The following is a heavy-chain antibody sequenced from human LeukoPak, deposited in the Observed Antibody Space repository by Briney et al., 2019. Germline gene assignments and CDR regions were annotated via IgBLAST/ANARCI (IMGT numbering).Heavy chain of an antibody. Sequence: PSETLSLTCTASGGSISSSSYYWGWIRQPPGKGLEWIGSIYYSGSTYYNPSLKSRVTISVDTSKNQFSLKLSSVTAADTAVYYCARHFVPAATTDAFDIWGQGTMVTVSS. V-gene: IGHV4-39*01. CDR1: GGSISSSSYY. CDR3: ARHFVPAATTDAFDI. D-gene: IGHD2-2*01. CDR2: IYYSGST. J-gene: IGHJ3*02.